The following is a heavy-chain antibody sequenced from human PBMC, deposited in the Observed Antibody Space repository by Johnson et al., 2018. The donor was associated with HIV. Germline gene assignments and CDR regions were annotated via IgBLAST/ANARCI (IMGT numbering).Heavy chain of an antibody. D-gene: IGHD5-18*01. CDR2: IWYDGTNK. CDR1: GFTFSSYG. J-gene: IGHJ3*02. V-gene: IGHV3-33*01. Sequence: VQLVESVGGVVQPGRSLRLSCAASGFTFSSYGMHWVRQAPGKGLEWVALIWYDGTNKYYADSVKGRFTISRDNSKNTLYLQMNSLRAEDTAVYYCARESSAGEYSYGIIWGQGTMVTVSS. CDR3: ARESSAGEYSYGII.